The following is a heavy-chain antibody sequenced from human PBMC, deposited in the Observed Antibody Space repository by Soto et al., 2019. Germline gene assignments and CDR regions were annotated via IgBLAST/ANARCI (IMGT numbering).Heavy chain of an antibody. J-gene: IGHJ6*03. CDR1: GYTFTSYA. CDR2: INAGNGNT. CDR3: ARDIPFEYCSSTSCYYYHYFMDF. V-gene: IGHV1-3*01. D-gene: IGHD2-2*01. Sequence: ASVKVSCKASGYTFTSYAMHWVRQAPGQRLEWMGWINAGNGNTKYSQKFQGRVTITRDTSASTAYMELSSLRSEDTAVYYCARDIPFEYCSSTSCYYYHYFMDFRGKGSSVIVSS.